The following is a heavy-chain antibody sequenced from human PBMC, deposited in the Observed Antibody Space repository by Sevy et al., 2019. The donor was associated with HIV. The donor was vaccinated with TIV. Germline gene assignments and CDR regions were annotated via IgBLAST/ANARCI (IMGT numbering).Heavy chain of an antibody. V-gene: IGHV3-7*01. J-gene: IGHJ6*03. CDR2: IQEDGSGK. Sequence: GGSLRLSCAASGFTFSKYWMSWVRQAPGKGLEWVAKIQEDGSGKYYVDAVKGRFTISRDNAKNSLDLQMNSLRAEDTAVYYCATDPFSVTSSNDYMDVWGKGTTVTVSS. CDR1: GFTFSKYW. CDR3: ATDPFSVTSSNDYMDV. D-gene: IGHD4-17*01.